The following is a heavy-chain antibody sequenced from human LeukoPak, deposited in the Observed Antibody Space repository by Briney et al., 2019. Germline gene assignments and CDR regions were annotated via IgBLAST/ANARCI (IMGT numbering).Heavy chain of an antibody. D-gene: IGHD6-13*01. CDR1: GYSFTDYW. V-gene: IGHV5-51*01. CDR3: ARRYSTDSIDY. J-gene: IGHJ4*02. Sequence: GESLKISCKPSGYSFTDYWIGWVRQMPGKGLEWMGIIYPGDSETRYSPSFQGQVTISADKSISTAYLQWSSLKASDTAMYYCARRYSTDSIDYWGQGTLVTVSS. CDR2: IYPGDSET.